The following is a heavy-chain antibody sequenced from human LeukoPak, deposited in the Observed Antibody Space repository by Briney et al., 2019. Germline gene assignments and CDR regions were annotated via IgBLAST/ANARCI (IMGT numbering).Heavy chain of an antibody. Sequence: PGGSLRLSCEVSGFTFSDHYMSWIRQAPGKRLEWVSYISSGSTYTNYADSVEGRFTISRDNAKNSLYLQMKSLRAEDTAVYYCARGDYGGDYFDYWGQGTLVTVSS. J-gene: IGHJ4*02. V-gene: IGHV3-11*05. CDR2: ISSGSTYT. D-gene: IGHD4-23*01. CDR1: GFTFSDHY. CDR3: ARGDYGGDYFDY.